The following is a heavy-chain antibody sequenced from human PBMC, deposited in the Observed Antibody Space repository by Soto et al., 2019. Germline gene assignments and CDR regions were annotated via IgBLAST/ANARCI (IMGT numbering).Heavy chain of an antibody. CDR3: ARVIAVAHAFDI. J-gene: IGHJ3*02. Sequence: ASVKVSCKASGGTFSSYAISWVRQAPGQGLEWMGGIIPIFGTANYAQKFQGRVTITADKSTSTAYMELSSLRSEDTAVYYCARVIAVAHAFDIWGQGTMGTVSS. CDR1: GGTFSSYA. CDR2: IIPIFGTA. V-gene: IGHV1-69*06. D-gene: IGHD6-19*01.